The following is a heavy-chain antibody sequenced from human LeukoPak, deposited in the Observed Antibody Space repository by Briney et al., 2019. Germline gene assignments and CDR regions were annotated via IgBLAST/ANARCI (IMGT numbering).Heavy chain of an antibody. CDR3: VAGTAMVMDWFDP. CDR1: GGSISSSSYY. V-gene: IGHV4-39*01. Sequence: SENLSLTCTVSGGSISSSSYYWGWIRQPPGKGLEWIGSIYYSGSTYYNPSLKSRVTISVDTSKNQFSLKLSSVTAADTAVYYCVAGTAMVMDWFDPWGQGTLVTVSS. CDR2: IYYSGST. D-gene: IGHD5-18*01. J-gene: IGHJ5*02.